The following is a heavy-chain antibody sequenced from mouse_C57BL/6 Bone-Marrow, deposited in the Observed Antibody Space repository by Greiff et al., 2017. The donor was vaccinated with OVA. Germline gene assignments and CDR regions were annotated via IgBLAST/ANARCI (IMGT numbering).Heavy chain of an antibody. D-gene: IGHD1-1*01. Sequence: VQLQQSGAELMKPGASVKLSCKATGYTFTGYWIEWVKQRPGHGLEWIGEILPGRGSTNYNEKFKGKATFTADTSSNTAYMQLSSLTTEDSAIYYCASDYYGSSPWFAYWGQGTLVTVSA. CDR1: GYTFTGYW. CDR3: ASDYYGSSPWFAY. J-gene: IGHJ3*01. V-gene: IGHV1-9*01. CDR2: ILPGRGST.